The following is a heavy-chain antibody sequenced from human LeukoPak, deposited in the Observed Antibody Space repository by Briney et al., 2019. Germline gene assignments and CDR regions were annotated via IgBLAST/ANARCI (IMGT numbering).Heavy chain of an antibody. CDR1: GFTFSNYE. CDR2: ISGRGTTL. D-gene: IGHD6-19*01. Sequence: GGSLRLSCAASGFTFSNYEMNWVRQAPGKGLEWVSYISGRGTTLYYADSVKGRFTISRDNAKNSLYLQMNSLRAEDTAVYYCATYLAVTLDYWGQGTLVTVSS. V-gene: IGHV3-48*03. CDR3: ATYLAVTLDY. J-gene: IGHJ4*02.